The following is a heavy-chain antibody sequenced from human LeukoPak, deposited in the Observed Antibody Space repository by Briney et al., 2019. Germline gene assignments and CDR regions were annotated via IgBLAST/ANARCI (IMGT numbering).Heavy chain of an antibody. V-gene: IGHV5-51*01. CDR3: ARQSYYGSGTSYSYTY. Sequence: GESLKISCKGSGYSFTSYWIGWVRQMPGKGLEWMGMIYPGDSDTRYSPSFQVQVTISADKSISTAYLQWSSLKASDTAMYYCARQSYYGSGTSYSYTYWGQGTLVTVSS. D-gene: IGHD3-10*01. CDR1: GYSFTSYW. J-gene: IGHJ4*02. CDR2: IYPGDSDT.